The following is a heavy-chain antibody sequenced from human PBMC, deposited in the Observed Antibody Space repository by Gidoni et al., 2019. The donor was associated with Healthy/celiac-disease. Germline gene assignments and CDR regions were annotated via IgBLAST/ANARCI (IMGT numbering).Heavy chain of an antibody. CDR2: IIPIFGTA. D-gene: IGHD3-3*01. CDR1: GGTFSSYA. J-gene: IGHJ6*02. Sequence: QVQLVQSGAEVKKPASSVKVSCKASGGTFSSYAISWVRQAPGQGLEWMGGIIPIFGTANYAQEFQGRVTITADESTSTAYMELSSLRSEDTAVYYCARDLKYYDFWSGYYGPNYYYYGMDVWGQGTTVTVSS. V-gene: IGHV1-69*01. CDR3: ARDLKYYDFWSGYYGPNYYYYGMDV.